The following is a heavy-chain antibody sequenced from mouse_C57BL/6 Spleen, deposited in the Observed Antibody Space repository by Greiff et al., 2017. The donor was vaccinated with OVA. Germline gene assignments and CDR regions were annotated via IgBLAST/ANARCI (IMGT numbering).Heavy chain of an antibody. Sequence: EVKLQQSGAELVRPGASVKLSCTASGFNIKDDYMHWVKQRPEQGLEWIGWIDPENGDTEYASKFQGKATITADTSSNTAYLQLSSLTSEDTAVYYCTTWENYFDYWGQGTTLTVSS. CDR3: TTWENYFDY. D-gene: IGHD4-1*01. CDR2: IDPENGDT. J-gene: IGHJ2*01. V-gene: IGHV14-4*01. CDR1: GFNIKDDY.